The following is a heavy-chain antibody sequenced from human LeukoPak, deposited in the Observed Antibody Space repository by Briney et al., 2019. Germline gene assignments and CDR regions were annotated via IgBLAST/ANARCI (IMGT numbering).Heavy chain of an antibody. CDR1: GFTFSTYD. J-gene: IGHJ3*02. Sequence: GGSLRLSCAASGFTFSTYDMHWVRQPTGKGLEWVSAIGTAGDTYYSGSVKGRFTISRDNAKNSLSLQMNSLRAGDTAVYYCARDHNWAFDIWGQGTMVTVSS. CDR2: IGTAGDT. CDR3: ARDHNWAFDI. V-gene: IGHV3-13*04. D-gene: IGHD3-16*01.